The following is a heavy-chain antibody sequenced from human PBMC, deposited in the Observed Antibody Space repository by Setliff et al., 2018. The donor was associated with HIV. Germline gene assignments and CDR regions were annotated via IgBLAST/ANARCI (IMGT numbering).Heavy chain of an antibody. D-gene: IGHD3-16*01. CDR1: GFTFMSYW. J-gene: IGHJ4*02. V-gene: IGHV3-74*01. CDR3: TRDIGGVGGY. Sequence: GSLRLSCAASGFTFMSYWMHWVRQAPGKGLVWVSGLDTDGSTKDYADSVKGRFTIFRDNAKNTLYLQMNSLRAEDTAIYYCTRDIGGVGGYWGPGTLVTVSS. CDR2: LDTDGSTK.